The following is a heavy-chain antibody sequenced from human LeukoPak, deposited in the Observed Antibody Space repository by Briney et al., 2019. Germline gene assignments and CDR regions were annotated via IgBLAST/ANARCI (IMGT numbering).Heavy chain of an antibody. CDR1: GFTFSSYA. V-gene: IGHV3-23*01. CDR2: ISGSGGST. CDR3: AKAYYSSVPDSWFDP. J-gene: IGHJ5*02. D-gene: IGHD1-26*01. Sequence: GGSLRLSCAASGFTFSSYAMSWVRQAPGKGLEWVSAISGSGGSTYYADSVKGRFTSSRDNSKNTLYLQMTSLRVEDTAVYYCAKAYYSSVPDSWFDPWGQGTLVTVSS.